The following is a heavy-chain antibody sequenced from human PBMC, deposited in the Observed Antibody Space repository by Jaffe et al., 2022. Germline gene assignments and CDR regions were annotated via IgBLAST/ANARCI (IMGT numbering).Heavy chain of an antibody. CDR1: GGSFSGYY. D-gene: IGHD2-2*01. V-gene: IGHV4-34*01. CDR3: ARSGEVICSSTSCSEVEFDY. J-gene: IGHJ4*02. CDR2: INHSGST. Sequence: QVQLQQWGAGLLKPSETLSLTCAVYGGSFSGYYWSWIRQPPGKGLEWIGEINHSGSTNYNPSLKSRVTISVDTSKNQFSLKLSSVTAADTAVYYCARSGEVICSSTSCSEVEFDYWGQGTLVTVSS.